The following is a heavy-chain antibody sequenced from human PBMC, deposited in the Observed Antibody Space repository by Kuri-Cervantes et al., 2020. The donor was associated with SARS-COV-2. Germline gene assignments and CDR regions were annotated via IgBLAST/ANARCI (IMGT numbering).Heavy chain of an antibody. D-gene: IGHD3-10*01. J-gene: IGHJ4*02. V-gene: IGHV3-30*18. CDR3: AKGLSGVRSPFSFDY. Sequence: SLKISCAASGYTFSSYGMHWVRQAPGKGLEWVAVISYDGSNKYYADSVKGRFTISRDNSKNTLYLQMNSLRAEDTAVYYCAKGLSGVRSPFSFDYWGQGTLVTVSS. CDR2: ISYDGSNK. CDR1: GYTFSSYG.